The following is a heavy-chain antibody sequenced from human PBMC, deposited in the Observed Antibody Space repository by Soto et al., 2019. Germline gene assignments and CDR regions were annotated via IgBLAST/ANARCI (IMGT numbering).Heavy chain of an antibody. CDR2: IYPGDSDT. CDR1: GYSFTSYW. CDR3: VIYWKDYSRPHY. D-gene: IGHD1-1*01. Sequence: PGESLKIAWKGSGYSFTSYWIGWVRQMPGKGLEWMGIIYPGDSDTRYSPSFQGQVTISADTSISTSYLQWSTLKASVIALYYCVIYWKDYSRPHYSGQRTLVTV. V-gene: IGHV5-51*01. J-gene: IGHJ4*02.